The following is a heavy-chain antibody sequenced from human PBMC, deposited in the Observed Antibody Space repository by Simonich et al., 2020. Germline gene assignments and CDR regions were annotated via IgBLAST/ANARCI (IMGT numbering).Heavy chain of an antibody. J-gene: IGHJ3*02. CDR1: GYTFTGYY. D-gene: IGHD6-6*01. V-gene: IGHV1-2*02. CDR2: INPNSGGT. CDR3: ARARLYSSSHAFDI. Sequence: QVQLVQSGAEVKKPGASVKVSCKASGYTFTGYYMHWVRQAPGQGLELMGWINPNSGGTNYAQKFQGRVTMTRETSISTAYMELSRLRSDDTAVYYCARARLYSSSHAFDIWGQGTMVTVSS.